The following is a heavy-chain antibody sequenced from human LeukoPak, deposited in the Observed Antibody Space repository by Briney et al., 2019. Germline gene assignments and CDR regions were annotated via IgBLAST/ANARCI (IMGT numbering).Heavy chain of an antibody. D-gene: IGHD1-26*01. CDR2: IYYSGST. CDR3: ARPAYLGIVGATDDAFDI. Sequence: SETLSLTCTVSGGSISSYYWSWIRQPPGKGPEWIGYIYYSGSTNYNPSLKRRVTISVDTSKNQFSLKLSSVTAADTAVYYCARPAYLGIVGATDDAFDIWGQGTMVTVSS. CDR1: GGSISSYY. J-gene: IGHJ3*02. V-gene: IGHV4-59*01.